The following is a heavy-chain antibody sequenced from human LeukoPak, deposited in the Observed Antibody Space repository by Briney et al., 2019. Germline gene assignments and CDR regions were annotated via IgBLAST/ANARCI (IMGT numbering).Heavy chain of an antibody. D-gene: IGHD4-17*01. CDR3: AKASNDYGDYLDY. CDR2: ITNSGNSK. J-gene: IGHJ4*02. Sequence: PGGSLRLSCAASEFTFSSYSMNWVRQAPGKGLEWVSYITNSGNSKSYADSVKGRFTTSRDNSKNTLYLQMNSLRAEDTAVYYCAKASNDYGDYLDYWGQGTLVTVSS. CDR1: EFTFSSYS. V-gene: IGHV3-48*01.